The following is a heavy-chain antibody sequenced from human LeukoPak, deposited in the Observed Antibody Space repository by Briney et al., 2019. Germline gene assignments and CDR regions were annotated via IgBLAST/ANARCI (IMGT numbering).Heavy chain of an antibody. CDR1: GGTFSSYA. CDR2: IIPIFGIA. V-gene: IGHV1-69*04. CDR3: ARDTYYYDSSGYYFDY. Sequence: ASVKVSCKASGGTFSSYAISWVRQAPGQGLEWMGTIIPIFGIANYAQKFQGRVTITADKSTSTAYMELSSLRSEDTAVYYCARDTYYYDSSGYYFDYWGQGTLVTVSS. D-gene: IGHD3-22*01. J-gene: IGHJ4*02.